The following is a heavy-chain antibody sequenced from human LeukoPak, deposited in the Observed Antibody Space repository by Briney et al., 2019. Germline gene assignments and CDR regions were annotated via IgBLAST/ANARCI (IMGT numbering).Heavy chain of an antibody. CDR2: ISSSSSYI. D-gene: IGHD4-17*01. V-gene: IGHV3-21*01. J-gene: IGHJ3*02. CDR3: AREVTTPSPGAFDI. Sequence: KPGGSLRLSCAASGFTFSSYSMNWVRQAPGKGLEWVSSISSSSSYIYYADSVKGRFTISRYNAKNSLYLQMNSLRAEDTAVYYCAREVTTPSPGAFDIWGQGTMVTVSS. CDR1: GFTFSSYS.